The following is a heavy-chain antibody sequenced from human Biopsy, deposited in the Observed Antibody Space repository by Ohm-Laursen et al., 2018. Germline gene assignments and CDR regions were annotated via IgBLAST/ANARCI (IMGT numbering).Heavy chain of an antibody. CDR3: ARFTPGDNAHFDY. J-gene: IGHJ4*02. D-gene: IGHD1-14*01. CDR1: GFSLSASGMS. V-gene: IGHV2-70*11. Sequence: PTQTLTLTSTFSGFSLSASGMSVNWIRQPPGKALEWLARIDWDGGEYYTTSLKTRLTISKDASENQVVLTMTNMDPLDTATYYCARFTPGDNAHFDYWGQGILVTVSS. CDR2: IDWDGGE.